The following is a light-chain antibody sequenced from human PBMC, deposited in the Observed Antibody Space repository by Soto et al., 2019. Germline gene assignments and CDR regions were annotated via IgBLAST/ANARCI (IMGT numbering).Light chain of an antibody. CDR2: GVT. Sequence: QSALTQPASVSGSPGQSITISCTGTSSDVGGYNYVSWYQQHPGKAPKLMIYGVTNRPSGVSNRFSGSKSGNTAALTISGLQAEDEADYYCSSYTSSNTRSVVFGGGTKLTVL. CDR3: SSYTSSNTRSVV. V-gene: IGLV2-14*01. CDR1: SSDVGGYNY. J-gene: IGLJ2*01.